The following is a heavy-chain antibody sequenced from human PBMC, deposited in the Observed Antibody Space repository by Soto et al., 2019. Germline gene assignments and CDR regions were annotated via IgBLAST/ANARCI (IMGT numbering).Heavy chain of an antibody. CDR1: GFTFSSYA. V-gene: IGHV3-23*01. D-gene: IGHD2-15*01. CDR3: AKDGRYCSGGSCYYYYYYYMDV. Sequence: PGGSLRLSCAASGFTFSSYAMSWVRQAPGKGLEWVSAISGSGGSTYYADSVKGRFTISRDNSKNTLYLQMNSLRAEDTAVYYCAKDGRYCSGGSCYYYYYYYMDVWGKGTTVTVSS. J-gene: IGHJ6*03. CDR2: ISGSGGST.